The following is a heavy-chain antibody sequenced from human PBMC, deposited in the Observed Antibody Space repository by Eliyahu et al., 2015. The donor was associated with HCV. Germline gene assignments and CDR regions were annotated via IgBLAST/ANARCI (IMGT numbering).Heavy chain of an antibody. J-gene: IGHJ3*02. D-gene: IGHD3-22*01. Sequence: EAQLLXSGGGLVQPGGSLRLSXAASGFXFSXYAMGXVRQAXGMGLEWVSAISGGGXSAHYVNSVRGRFTISRDNSKNMVYLQMNSLRAEDTALYYCAKDTSSGWYVAFDIWGQGTMVTVSS. CDR1: GFXFSXYA. V-gene: IGHV3-23*01. CDR2: ISGGGXSA. CDR3: AKDTSSGWYVAFDI.